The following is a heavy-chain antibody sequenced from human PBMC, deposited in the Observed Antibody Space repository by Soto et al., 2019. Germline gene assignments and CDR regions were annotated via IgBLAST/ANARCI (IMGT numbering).Heavy chain of an antibody. D-gene: IGHD3-3*01. J-gene: IGHJ6*03. CDR1: SGSISSSNW. V-gene: IGHV4-4*02. CDR2: IYHSGST. CDR3: ARAAGCDFWSGYSSISCYMDV. Sequence: QVQLQESGPGLVKPSGTLSLTCAVSSGSISSSNWWSWVRQPPGKGLEWIGEIYHSGSTNYNPSLKSRVTISVDKSKNQFSLKLSSVTAADTAVYYCARAAGCDFWSGYSSISCYMDVWGKGTTVTVSS.